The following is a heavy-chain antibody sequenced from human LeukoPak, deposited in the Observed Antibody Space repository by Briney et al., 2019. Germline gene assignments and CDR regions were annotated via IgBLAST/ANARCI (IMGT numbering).Heavy chain of an antibody. J-gene: IGHJ4*02. CDR2: IYYSGST. CDR3: ARGNSSGYYYNY. Sequence: SETLSLTCTVSGGSISSYYWSWIRQPPGKGLEWIGYIYYSGSTNYNPSLTSRVTISVDTSKNQFSLKLSSVPAADTAVYYCARGNSSGYYYNYWGQGTLVTVSS. D-gene: IGHD3-22*01. CDR1: GGSISSYY. V-gene: IGHV4-59*01.